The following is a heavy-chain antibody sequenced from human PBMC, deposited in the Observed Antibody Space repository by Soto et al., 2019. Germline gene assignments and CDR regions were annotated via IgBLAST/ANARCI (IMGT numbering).Heavy chain of an antibody. CDR1: GFTFSNAW. D-gene: IGHD3-3*01. CDR3: TTDPFSPLRYYDFWSGYFPSPP. J-gene: IGHJ5*02. V-gene: IGHV3-15*07. CDR2: IKSKTDGGTT. Sequence: GGSLRLSCAASGFTFSNAWMNWVRQAPGKGLEWVGRIKSKTDGGTTDYAAPVKGRFTISRDDSKNTLYLQMNSLKTEDTAVYYCTTDPFSPLRYYDFWSGYFPSPPWGQGTLVTVSS.